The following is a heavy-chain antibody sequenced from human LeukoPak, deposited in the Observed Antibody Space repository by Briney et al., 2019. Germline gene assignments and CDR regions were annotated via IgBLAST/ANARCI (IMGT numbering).Heavy chain of an antibody. CDR2: IYSGGST. V-gene: IGHV3-66*01. Sequence: QSGGPLRLSCAASGFTVSSNYMSWVRQAPGKGLEWVSVIYSGGSTYYADSVKGRFTISRDNSKNTLYLQMNSLRAEDTAVYYCARGADYYDSSGYFTDGTFDYWGQGTLVTVSS. CDR1: GFTVSSNY. J-gene: IGHJ4*02. CDR3: ARGADYYDSSGYFTDGTFDY. D-gene: IGHD3-22*01.